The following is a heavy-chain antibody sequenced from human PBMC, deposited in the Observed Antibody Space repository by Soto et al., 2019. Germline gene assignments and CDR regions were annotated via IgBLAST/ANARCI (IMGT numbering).Heavy chain of an antibody. CDR1: GYTFTSYG. J-gene: IGHJ5*02. V-gene: IGHV1-18*01. D-gene: IGHD4-17*01. CDR3: AISLDYGDYYWNWFDP. CDR2: ISAYNGNT. Sequence: ASVKVSCKASGYTFTSYGISWVRQAPGQGLEWMGWISAYNGNTNYAQKLQGRVTMTTDTSTSTAYMELRSLRSDDTAVYYCAISLDYGDYYWNWFDPWGQGTLVTVSS.